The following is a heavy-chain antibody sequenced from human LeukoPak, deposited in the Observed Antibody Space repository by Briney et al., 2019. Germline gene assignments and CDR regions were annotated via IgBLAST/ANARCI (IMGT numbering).Heavy chain of an antibody. J-gene: IGHJ2*01. CDR3: ARGRYFDL. CDR1: GFTFTTYG. V-gene: IGHV3-21*01. Sequence: PGGSLRLSCSASGFTFTTYGMNWVRHAPGKGLEWVSSITTGIGYTYYAASVKGRFTISRDNAKNSLYLEMNGLRVEDTAVYYCARGRYFDLWGRGTLVTVSS. CDR2: ITTGIGYT.